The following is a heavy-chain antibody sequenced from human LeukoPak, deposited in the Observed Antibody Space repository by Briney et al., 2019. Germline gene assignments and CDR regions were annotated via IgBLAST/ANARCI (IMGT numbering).Heavy chain of an antibody. CDR2: IIPIFGTA. Sequence: SVKVSCKASGGTFSSYAISWVRQAPGQGLEWMGGIIPIFGTANYAQKFQGRVTITADESTSTAYMELSSLRSEDAAVYYCARARCGGDCYSGSLDYWGQGTLVTVSS. CDR1: GGTFSSYA. CDR3: ARARCGGDCYSGSLDY. J-gene: IGHJ4*02. D-gene: IGHD2-21*02. V-gene: IGHV1-69*13.